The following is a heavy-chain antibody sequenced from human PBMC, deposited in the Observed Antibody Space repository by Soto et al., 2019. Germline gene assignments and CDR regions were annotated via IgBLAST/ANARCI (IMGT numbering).Heavy chain of an antibody. CDR2: ISAYNGNT. V-gene: IGHV1-18*01. CDR1: GYTFTSYG. D-gene: IGHD3-3*01. CDR3: ARGGTLGAYYDFWSGYQTFDY. Sequence: GASVKVSCKASGYTFTSYGISWVRQAPGQGLERMGWISAYNGNTNYAQKLQGRVTMTTDTSTSTAYMELRSLRSDDTAVYYCARGGTLGAYYDFWSGYQTFDYWGQGTLVTVSS. J-gene: IGHJ4*02.